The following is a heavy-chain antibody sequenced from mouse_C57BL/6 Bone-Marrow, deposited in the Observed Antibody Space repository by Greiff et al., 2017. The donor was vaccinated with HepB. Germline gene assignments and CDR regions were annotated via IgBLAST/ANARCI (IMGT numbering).Heavy chain of an antibody. CDR3: TTWIYYYGSSYGFAY. D-gene: IGHD1-1*01. Sequence: VQLQQSGAELVRPGASVKLSCTASGFNIKDDYMHWVKQRPEQGLEWIGWIDPENGDTEYASKFQGKATITADTSSNTAYLQLSSLTSEDTAVYYCTTWIYYYGSSYGFAYWGQGTLVTVSA. V-gene: IGHV14-4*01. CDR1: GFNIKDDY. J-gene: IGHJ3*01. CDR2: IDPENGDT.